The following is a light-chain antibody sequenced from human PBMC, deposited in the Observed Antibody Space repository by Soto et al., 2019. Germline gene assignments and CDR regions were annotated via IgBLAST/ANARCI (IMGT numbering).Light chain of an antibody. V-gene: IGKV1-39*01. J-gene: IGKJ1*01. CDR2: AAS. Sequence: DIQLIQSPSSLCASVGDRVTITCRANEKMTRYLNWYQQKPGKAPKLLIYAASNLQSGVPSRFSGSGSGADFILTISSLQPEDSATYYCQQSYSTPRTFGQGTNVEVK. CDR3: QQSYSTPRT. CDR1: EKMTRY.